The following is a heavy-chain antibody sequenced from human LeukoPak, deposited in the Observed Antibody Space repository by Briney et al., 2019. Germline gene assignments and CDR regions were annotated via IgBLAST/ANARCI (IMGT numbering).Heavy chain of an antibody. J-gene: IGHJ3*02. CDR1: GFTFSSYS. V-gene: IGHV3-21*01. Sequence: GGSLRLSCAASGFTFSSYSMNCVRQAPGKGLEWVSSISSSSSYIYYADSVKGRFTISRDNAKNSLYLQMNSLRAEDTAVYYCATTSEYSSSWGDAFDIWGQGTMVTVSS. D-gene: IGHD6-6*01. CDR3: ATTSEYSSSWGDAFDI. CDR2: ISSSSSYI.